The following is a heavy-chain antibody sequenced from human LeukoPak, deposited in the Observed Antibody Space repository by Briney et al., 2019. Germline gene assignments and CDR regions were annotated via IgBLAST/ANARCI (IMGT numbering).Heavy chain of an antibody. CDR1: GSTFSTYP. D-gene: IGHD1-26*01. Sequence: GESLRLSCTASGSTFSTYPMTWVRQAPGHGLEWVSAISGNSVTIYYADSVKGRFTISRDNSKNTLYLQMYSLRAEDTAVYYCAKILSGTYSFDLWGQGTPVTVSS. V-gene: IGHV3-23*01. CDR2: ISGNSVTI. CDR3: AKILSGTYSFDL. J-gene: IGHJ4*02.